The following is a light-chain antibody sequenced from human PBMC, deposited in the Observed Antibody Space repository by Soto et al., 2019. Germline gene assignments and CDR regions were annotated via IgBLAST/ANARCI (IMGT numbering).Light chain of an antibody. CDR3: QQYGSSPIT. V-gene: IGKV3-20*01. Sequence: EIVLTQSPGTLSLSPGERATLSCRASQSVSSSYLAWYQQKPGQAPRLLIYGASSRATCIPDRFSGSGSGTVFTLTISRLEPEDLAVYYCQQYGSSPITFGQGTRLEIK. CDR2: GAS. J-gene: IGKJ5*01. CDR1: QSVSSSY.